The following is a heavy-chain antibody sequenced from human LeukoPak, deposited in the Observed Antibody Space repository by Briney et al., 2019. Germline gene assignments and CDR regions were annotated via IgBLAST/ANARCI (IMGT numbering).Heavy chain of an antibody. CDR2: ISSSGSTI. CDR1: GFTFSDYY. CDR3: ARGPSLGYRLQHDFDS. D-gene: IGHD4-11*01. J-gene: IGHJ4*02. Sequence: VRSLRLSCAASGFTFSDYYMSWIRQAPRKGLERGSYISSSGSTIYTADSVKGRFTISRDNAKNSLYLPMKSLRAEDTAVYYCARGPSLGYRLQHDFDSWGQGTLVTVSS. V-gene: IGHV3-11*01.